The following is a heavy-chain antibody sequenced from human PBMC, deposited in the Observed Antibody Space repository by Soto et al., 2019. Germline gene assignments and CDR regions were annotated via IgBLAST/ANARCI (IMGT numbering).Heavy chain of an antibody. CDR2: IYPGDSDA. CDR1: GYSFTSYW. D-gene: IGHD6-13*01. CDR3: AKRRDSSWLYY. J-gene: IGHJ4*02. Sequence: GESLKISCKGSGYSFTSYWIGWVRQMPGKGLEWMEIIYPGDSDARYSPSFQGQVTISADKSISTAYLQWSSLKASDTAMYYCAKRRDSSWLYYWGQGTLVTVSS. V-gene: IGHV5-51*01.